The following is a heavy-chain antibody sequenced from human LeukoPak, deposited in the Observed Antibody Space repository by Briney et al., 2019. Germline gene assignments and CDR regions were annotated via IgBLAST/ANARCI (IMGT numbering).Heavy chain of an antibody. Sequence: PSETLSLTCTVSGGSIRSYYWSWIRQPPGKGLEWVGYIYDSGSTNYNPSLKSRVTISVDMSKKQFPLKLSSVTAADAAVYYCARTSSWYGPFDCWGQGTLVTVSS. CDR1: GGSIRSYY. D-gene: IGHD6-13*01. CDR2: IYDSGST. CDR3: ARTSSWYGPFDC. V-gene: IGHV4-59*01. J-gene: IGHJ4*02.